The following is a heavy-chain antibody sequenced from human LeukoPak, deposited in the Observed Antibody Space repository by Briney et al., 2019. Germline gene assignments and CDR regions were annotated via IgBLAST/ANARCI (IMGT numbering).Heavy chain of an antibody. J-gene: IGHJ3*02. CDR2: INPNSGGT. CDR1: GYTFTGYY. CDR3: ARDCSGTNYQGAFDI. Sequence: ASVKVSCKASGYTFTGYYMHWVRQAPGQGLEWMGWINPNSGGTNYAQKFQGRVTMTRDTSISTAYMELSRLRSDDTAVYYCARDCSGTNYQGAFDIWGQGTMVTVSS. V-gene: IGHV1-2*02. D-gene: IGHD2-2*01.